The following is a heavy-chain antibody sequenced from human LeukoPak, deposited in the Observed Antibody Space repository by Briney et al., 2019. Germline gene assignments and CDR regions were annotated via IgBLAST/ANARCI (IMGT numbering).Heavy chain of an antibody. CDR1: EFAFSTYW. J-gene: IGHJ4*02. V-gene: IGHV3-7*01. Sequence: GGSLRLSCAASEFAFSTYWMDWVRQAPGKGLEWVGNINQDGSVKHYVDFVRGRFTISRDNARNSVYLQMGALRVEDTAVYSCTRDFVFWGQGSLVTASS. CDR3: TRDFVF. CDR2: INQDGSVK. D-gene: IGHD3-3*01.